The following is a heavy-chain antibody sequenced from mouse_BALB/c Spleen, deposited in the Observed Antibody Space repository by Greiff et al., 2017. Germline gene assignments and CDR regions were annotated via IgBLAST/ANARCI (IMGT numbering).Heavy chain of an antibody. CDR2: ISSGGST. V-gene: IGHV5-6-5*01. Sequence: EVQRVESGGGLVKPGGSLKLSCAASGFTFSSYAMSWVRQTPEKRLEWVASISSGGSTYYPDSVKGRFTISRDNARNILYLQMSSLRSEDTAMYYCARIIDYDYDGGFAYWGQGTLVTVSA. CDR1: GFTFSSYA. J-gene: IGHJ3*01. D-gene: IGHD2-4*01. CDR3: ARIIDYDYDGGFAY.